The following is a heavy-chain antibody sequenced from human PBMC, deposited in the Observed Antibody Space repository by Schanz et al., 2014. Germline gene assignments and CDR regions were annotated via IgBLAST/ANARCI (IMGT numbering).Heavy chain of an antibody. CDR1: GFTFSNYG. J-gene: IGHJ4*02. CDR3: AKDTGYCHGGACYCVEY. Sequence: VQLVESGGDLVKPGGSLRLSCEASGFTFSNYGMNWVRQAPEKGLEWVSYISSSSGTIYYADSVKGRFTISRDNAKNLLYLQMNGLRAEDTAVYFCAKDTGYCHGGACYCVEYWGLGILVTVSS. CDR2: ISSSSGTI. D-gene: IGHD2-8*02. V-gene: IGHV3-48*01.